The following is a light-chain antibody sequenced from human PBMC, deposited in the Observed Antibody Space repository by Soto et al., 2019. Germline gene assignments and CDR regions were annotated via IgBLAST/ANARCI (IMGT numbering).Light chain of an antibody. CDR2: GAS. CDR1: QTVSSAR. Sequence: EIVLTQSPGTLSLSPGERATLSCRASQTVSSARLAWFQQKPGQAPRLLIYGASSRASGIPDRFSGSGSETDFTLTITRLESEDFAVYSCHQYGSSPWTFGQGTKVDIK. J-gene: IGKJ1*01. CDR3: HQYGSSPWT. V-gene: IGKV3-20*01.